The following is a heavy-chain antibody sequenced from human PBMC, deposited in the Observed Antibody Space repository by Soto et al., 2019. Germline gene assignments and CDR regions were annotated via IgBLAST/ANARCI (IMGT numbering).Heavy chain of an antibody. CDR1: GYTLTSYA. CDR3: ARDTTTVTINFDY. Sequence: GTSVKVSCKASGYTLTSYAMHWVRQAPGQRLEWMGWINAGNGNTKYSQKFQGRVTITRDTSASTAYMELSSLRSEDTAVYYCARDTTTVTINFDYWGQGTLVTVSS. D-gene: IGHD4-17*01. J-gene: IGHJ4*02. V-gene: IGHV1-3*01. CDR2: INAGNGNT.